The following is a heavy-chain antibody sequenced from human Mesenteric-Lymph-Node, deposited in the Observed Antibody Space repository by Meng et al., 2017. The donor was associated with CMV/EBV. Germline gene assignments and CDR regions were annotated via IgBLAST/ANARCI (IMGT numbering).Heavy chain of an antibody. V-gene: IGHV3-23*01. CDR3: ARDLHHNSSGYDY. CDR2: ISGRGDSS. Sequence: GESLKISCAISGFTFSNYAMSWVRQAPGKGLEWVSAISGRGDSSYYADSVKGRFTISRDNSKNTLYLQMNSLRAEDTAVYYCARDLHHNSSGYDYWGQGTLVTVSS. J-gene: IGHJ4*02. CDR1: GFTFSNYA. D-gene: IGHD3-22*01.